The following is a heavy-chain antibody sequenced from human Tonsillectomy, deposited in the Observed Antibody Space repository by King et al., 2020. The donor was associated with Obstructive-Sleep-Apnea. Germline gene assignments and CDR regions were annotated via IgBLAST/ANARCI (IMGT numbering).Heavy chain of an antibody. CDR3: ARDLGIDTHIDNWFDP. J-gene: IGHJ5*02. D-gene: IGHD1-26*01. CDR2: IYYSGST. Sequence: QLQESGPGLVKPSETLSLTCSVSGDSISSSIYYWGWIRQPPGKGLEWIGSIYYSGSTYYNPSLKSRVTTSIDTSKNQFSLNLSSVTAADTAAYFCARDLGIDTHIDNWFDPWGQGTLVTVSS. CDR1: GDSISSSIYY. V-gene: IGHV4-39*07.